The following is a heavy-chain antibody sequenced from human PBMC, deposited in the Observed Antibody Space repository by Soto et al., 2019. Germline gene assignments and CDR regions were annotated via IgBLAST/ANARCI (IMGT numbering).Heavy chain of an antibody. CDR3: ARKPYYSSGWYGGHGWFDP. CDR2: INHSGST. V-gene: IGHV4-34*01. CDR1: GGSFSGYY. J-gene: IGHJ5*02. D-gene: IGHD6-19*01. Sequence: SETLSLTCAVYGGSFSGYYWSWIRQPPGKGLEWIGEINHSGSTNYNPSLKSRVTISVDTSRNQFSLKLSSVTAADTAVYYCARKPYYSSGWYGGHGWFDPWGQGTLVTVSS.